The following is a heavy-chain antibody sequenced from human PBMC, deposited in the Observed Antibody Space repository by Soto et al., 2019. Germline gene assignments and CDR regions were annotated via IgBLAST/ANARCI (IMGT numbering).Heavy chain of an antibody. CDR1: GFTVSSNY. D-gene: IGHD2-21*02. V-gene: IGHV3-53*01. J-gene: IGHJ6*02. CDR3: AREGVVVTAIYYYCYGMDV. CDR2: IYSGGST. Sequence: GGSLRLSCAASGFTVSSNYMSWVRQAPGKGLEWVSVIYSGGSTYYADSVKGRFTISRDNSKNTLYLQMNSLRAEDTAVYYCAREGVVVTAIYYYCYGMDVCGQGTTVTVSS.